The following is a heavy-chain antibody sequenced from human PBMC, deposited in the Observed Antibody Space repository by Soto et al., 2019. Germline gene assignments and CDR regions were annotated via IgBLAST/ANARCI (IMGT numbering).Heavy chain of an antibody. Sequence: SETLSLTCAVYGGSFSGYYWSWIRQPPGKGLEWIGEINHSGSTNYNPSLKSRVTISVDTSKNQFSLKLSYVTAADTAVYYCARGAIWSSSGYYFDYWGQGTLVTVSS. CDR1: GGSFSGYY. V-gene: IGHV4-34*01. D-gene: IGHD6-6*01. CDR3: ARGAIWSSSGYYFDY. CDR2: INHSGST. J-gene: IGHJ4*02.